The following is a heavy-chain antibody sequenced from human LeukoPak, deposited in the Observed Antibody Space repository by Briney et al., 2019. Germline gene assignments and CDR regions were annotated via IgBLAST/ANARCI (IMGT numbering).Heavy chain of an antibody. J-gene: IGHJ6*02. V-gene: IGHV3-30*14. Sequence: SGGSLRLSCAASGFTFSSYAMHWVRQAPGKGLEWVAVISYDGSNKYYADSVKGRFTISRDNSKNTLYLQMGSLRAEDMAVYYCARDPYCGGDCYSEVYGMDVWGQGTTVTVSS. CDR1: GFTFSSYA. CDR3: ARDPYCGGDCYSEVYGMDV. D-gene: IGHD2-21*02. CDR2: ISYDGSNK.